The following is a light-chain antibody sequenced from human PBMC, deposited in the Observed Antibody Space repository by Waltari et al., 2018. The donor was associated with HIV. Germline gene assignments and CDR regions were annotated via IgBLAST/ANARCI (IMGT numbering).Light chain of an antibody. CDR1: NSNIGAGYD. CDR3: QSHDTSLSGSNV. J-gene: IGLJ2*01. Sequence: QSVLTQPPSVSGAPGQRITISCTGTNSNIGAGYDVHWYQQFPGRAPKLLIYGNNTRPAGVPDRFSGSKSGTSSSLAITGLQAEDEADYYCQSHDTSLSGSNVFGGGTKLTVL. CDR2: GNN. V-gene: IGLV1-40*01.